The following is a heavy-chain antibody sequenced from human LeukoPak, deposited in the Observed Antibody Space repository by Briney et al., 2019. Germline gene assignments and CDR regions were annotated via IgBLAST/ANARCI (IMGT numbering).Heavy chain of an antibody. Sequence: PGGSLRLSCSVSGFTFSSYWMHWVRQAPGKGLVWVSRLSPDGSTSIYADSVKGRFTVSRDNAKNTLYLEMNTLRADDTAVYYCTRSPSLGGNYWGFDYWGQGTLVTVSS. V-gene: IGHV3-74*01. J-gene: IGHJ4*02. D-gene: IGHD1-26*01. CDR1: GFTFSSYW. CDR3: TRSPSLGGNYWGFDY. CDR2: LSPDGSTS.